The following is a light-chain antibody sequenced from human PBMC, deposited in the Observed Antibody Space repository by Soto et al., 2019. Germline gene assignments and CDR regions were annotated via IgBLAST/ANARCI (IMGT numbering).Light chain of an antibody. V-gene: IGLV2-8*01. CDR3: SSFTDGSNLV. Sequence: QSALTQSPSASGSPGQSVTISCTGTSSDIGGYNSVSWYQQHPRKAPKVMIYDVTTRPSGVPDRFSGSKSGNTASLTVSALQAEEEADYYCSSFTDGSNLVFGTGTKVTVL. J-gene: IGLJ1*01. CDR1: SSDIGGYNS. CDR2: DVT.